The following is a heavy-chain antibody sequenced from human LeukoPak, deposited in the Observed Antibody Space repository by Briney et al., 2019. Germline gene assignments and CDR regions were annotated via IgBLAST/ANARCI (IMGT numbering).Heavy chain of an antibody. J-gene: IGHJ4*02. D-gene: IGHD3-9*01. CDR3: AKFNAILTGYFDY. Sequence: GGSLTLSCPASGFTLSRYAMSWLRQSPAKGLEWLSAISGGGGSTSSAYYTDSVKGRFTISRDNTKNTLYLPMNSLRAEDTAVYFCAKFNAILTGYFDYWGQGTLVTVSS. CDR1: GFTLSRYA. CDR2: ISGGGGSTSSA. V-gene: IGHV3-23*01.